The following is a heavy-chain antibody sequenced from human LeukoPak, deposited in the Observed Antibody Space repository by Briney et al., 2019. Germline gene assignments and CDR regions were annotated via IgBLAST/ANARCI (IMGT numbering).Heavy chain of an antibody. CDR2: IYYSGST. CDR3: AREGWESFDY. J-gene: IGHJ4*02. CDR1: GGSISSYY. Sequence: SETLSLTCTVSGGSISSYYWSWIRQPPGKGLEWIGYIYYSGSTNYNPSLKSRVTISVDTSKNQFSLKLSSATAADTAVYYCAREGWESFDYWGQGTLVTVSS. D-gene: IGHD1-26*01. V-gene: IGHV4-59*01.